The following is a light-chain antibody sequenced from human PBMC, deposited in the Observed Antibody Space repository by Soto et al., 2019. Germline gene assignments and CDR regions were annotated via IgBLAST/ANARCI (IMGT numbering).Light chain of an antibody. CDR3: QQSYSTPVT. V-gene: IGKV1-39*01. CDR2: SAS. CDR1: QFISNY. Sequence: DIQITQSPSSLSVSVGDRVTITCRASQFISNYLNWYQQRPGKAPKLLVYSASSLHSGVPSRFSGSGSATDFTLTITTMQPEHFANYYCQQSYSTPVTFGGGTKVDIK. J-gene: IGKJ4*01.